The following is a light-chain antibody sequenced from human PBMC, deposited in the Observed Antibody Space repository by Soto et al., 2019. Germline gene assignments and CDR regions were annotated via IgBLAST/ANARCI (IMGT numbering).Light chain of an antibody. J-gene: IGKJ2*01. CDR1: ERINNNY. V-gene: IGKV3-20*01. CDR2: GSS. Sequence: EVVLTQSPGTLSLSPGERATLSCRASERINNNYFAWYQQKPGQAPRLHIFGSSDRAAGIPDRFSGSGSGTDFTLTISRLEPEDFAVYYCQQYGSSPPYTFGQGTKLEIK. CDR3: QQYGSSPPYT.